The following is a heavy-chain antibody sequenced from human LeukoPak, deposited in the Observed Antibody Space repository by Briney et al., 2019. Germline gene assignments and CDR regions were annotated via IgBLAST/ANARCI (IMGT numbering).Heavy chain of an antibody. J-gene: IGHJ4*02. D-gene: IGHD2-2*01. V-gene: IGHV4-39*01. CDR2: IYYSGST. CDR3: ARRAIVVVRFDY. Sequence: SETLSLTCTASGGSISSSSYYWGWIRQPPGKGLEWIGSIYYSGSTYYNPSLKSRVTISVDTSKNQFSLKLSSVTAADTAVYYCARRAIVVVRFDYWGQGTLVTVSS. CDR1: GGSISSSSYY.